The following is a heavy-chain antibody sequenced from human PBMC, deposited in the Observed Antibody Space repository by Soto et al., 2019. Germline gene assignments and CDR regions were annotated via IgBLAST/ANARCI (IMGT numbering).Heavy chain of an antibody. D-gene: IGHD3-3*01. CDR2: IYYSGST. J-gene: IGHJ5*02. Sequence: QVQLQESGPGLVKPSQTLSLTCTVSGGSISSGGYYWSWIRQHPGKGLEWIGYIYYSGSTSYNPSLKSRVTISVDTSKNQFSLKLSSVTAADTAVYYCARGYYDFWSGYSKADWFDPWGQGTLVTVSS. CDR3: ARGYYDFWSGYSKADWFDP. V-gene: IGHV4-31*03. CDR1: GGSISSGGYY.